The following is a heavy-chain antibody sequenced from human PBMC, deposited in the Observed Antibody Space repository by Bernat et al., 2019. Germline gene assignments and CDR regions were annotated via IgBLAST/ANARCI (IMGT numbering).Heavy chain of an antibody. CDR1: GYSFTSYW. D-gene: IGHD3-10*01. J-gene: IGHJ4*02. Sequence: EVQLVQSGAEVKKPGESLRISCKGSGYSFTSYWISWVRQMPGKGLEWMGRIDPSDSYTNYSPSFHGYVTISADKSITTAYLQWSSLKASDTAMYYCARHYYGSGSCLLDWGQGTLVTVSS. V-gene: IGHV5-10-1*03. CDR2: IDPSDSYT. CDR3: ARHYYGSGSCLLD.